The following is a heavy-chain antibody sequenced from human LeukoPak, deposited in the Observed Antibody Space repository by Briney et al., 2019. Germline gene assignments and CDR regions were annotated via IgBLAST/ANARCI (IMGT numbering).Heavy chain of an antibody. D-gene: IGHD5-18*01. Sequence: ASVKVSCKASGYTFTSYDINWVRQATGQGLEWMGWMNPNSGNTGYAQKFQGRVTITRNTSISTAYMELSRLRSEDTAVYYCAREGWIQLWLPITDDAFDIWGQGTMVTVSS. J-gene: IGHJ3*02. V-gene: IGHV1-8*03. CDR1: GYTFTSYD. CDR3: AREGWIQLWLPITDDAFDI. CDR2: MNPNSGNT.